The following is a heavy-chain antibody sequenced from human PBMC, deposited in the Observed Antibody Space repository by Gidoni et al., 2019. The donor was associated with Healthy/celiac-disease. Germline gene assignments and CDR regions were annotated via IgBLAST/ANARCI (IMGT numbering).Heavy chain of an antibody. D-gene: IGHD3-10*01. CDR1: GYTFTTYY. Sequence: QVQLVQSGAKGSKPGASVKVSCKASGYTFTTYYMHWVRQAPGQGPEWMGWINPNSGGTNYAQKFQGRVTMTRDTSISTAYMELSRLRSDDTAVYYCARERVRGANWFDPWGQGTLVTVSS. CDR2: INPNSGGT. J-gene: IGHJ5*02. CDR3: ARERVRGANWFDP. V-gene: IGHV1-2*02.